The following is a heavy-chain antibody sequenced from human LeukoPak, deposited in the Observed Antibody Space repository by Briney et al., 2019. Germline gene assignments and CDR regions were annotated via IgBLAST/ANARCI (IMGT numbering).Heavy chain of an antibody. CDR1: GFTSSAYD. CDR2: ISKDGSNK. CDR3: AKEVSGLLDY. Sequence: GGSLRLSCAASGFTSSAYDMHWVRQAPGKRLEWVAIISKDGSNKYYADSVKGRFTISRDNSKNTLYLQMNSLRAEDTAVYYCAKEVSGLLDYWGQGTLVTISS. D-gene: IGHD6-19*01. J-gene: IGHJ4*02. V-gene: IGHV3-30*18.